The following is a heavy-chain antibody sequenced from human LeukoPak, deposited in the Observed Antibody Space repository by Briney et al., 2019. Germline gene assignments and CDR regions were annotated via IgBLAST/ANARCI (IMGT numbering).Heavy chain of an antibody. CDR2: IYYGGST. CDR1: GGSISSSSYY. J-gene: IGHJ4*02. V-gene: IGHV4-39*01. D-gene: IGHD3-22*01. Sequence: SETLSLTCTVSGGSISSSSYYWGWIRQPPGKGLEWIGSIYYGGSTYYNPSLKSRVTISVDTSKNQFSLKLSSVTAADTAVYYCARQYYYDSSGYPFDYWGQGTLVTVSS. CDR3: ARQYYYDSSGYPFDY.